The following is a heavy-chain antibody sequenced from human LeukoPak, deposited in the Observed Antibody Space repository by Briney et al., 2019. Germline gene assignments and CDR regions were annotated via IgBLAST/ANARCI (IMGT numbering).Heavy chain of an antibody. CDR3: ARDIAAAGTFDY. CDR1: GFTFSSYS. V-gene: IGHV3-21*01. Sequence: GGSLRLSCAAPGFTFSSYSMNWVRQAPGKGLEWVSSISSSSSYIYYADSAKGRFTISRDNAKNSLYLQMNSLRAEDTAVYYCARDIAAAGTFDYWGQGTLVTVSS. J-gene: IGHJ4*02. CDR2: ISSSSSYI. D-gene: IGHD6-13*01.